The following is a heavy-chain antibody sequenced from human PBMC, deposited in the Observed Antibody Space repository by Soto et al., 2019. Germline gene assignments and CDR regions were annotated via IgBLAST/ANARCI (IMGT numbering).Heavy chain of an antibody. J-gene: IGHJ5*02. CDR2: INPNSGDT. CDR3: AKIATAGDFDP. Sequence: QVQLVQSGAEVKKPGASVKVSCKASGYTFTAYYIHWVRQAPGQGLEWMGWINPNSGDTNYAQKFQGRVTMTRDMSISTAYMELSRLRSDDTAMYYCAKIATAGDFDPWGQGTLVTVSS. CDR1: GYTFTAYY. D-gene: IGHD6-13*01. V-gene: IGHV1-2*02.